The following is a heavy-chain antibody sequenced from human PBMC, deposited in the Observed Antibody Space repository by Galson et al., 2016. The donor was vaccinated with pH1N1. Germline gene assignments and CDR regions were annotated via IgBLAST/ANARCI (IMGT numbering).Heavy chain of an antibody. CDR3: AKDFQWSFEY. Sequence: SLRLSCAASGFTFNMHWMHWVRQAPGKGLDWVSYIRSDGINKYYTDSVKGRFTISSDNSKNTLYLQMNSLRPEDTAVYYCAKDFQWSFEYWGPGALVTVSS. V-gene: IGHV3-30*02. CDR1: GFTFNMHW. J-gene: IGHJ4*02. CDR2: IRSDGINK. D-gene: IGHD3-3*01.